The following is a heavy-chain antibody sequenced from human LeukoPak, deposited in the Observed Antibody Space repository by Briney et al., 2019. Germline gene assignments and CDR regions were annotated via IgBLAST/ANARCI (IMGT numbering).Heavy chain of an antibody. D-gene: IGHD3-22*01. J-gene: IGHJ4*02. CDR2: ISGSGGST. Sequence: GGSLRLSCAASGLTFSSYAMSWVRQAPGKGLEWDSAISGSGGSTYYADSVKGRFTISRDNSKNTLYLQMNSLRAEDTAVYYCAKGTYYYDSSGYHDYWGQGTLVTVSS. CDR3: AKGTYYYDSSGYHDY. CDR1: GLTFSSYA. V-gene: IGHV3-23*01.